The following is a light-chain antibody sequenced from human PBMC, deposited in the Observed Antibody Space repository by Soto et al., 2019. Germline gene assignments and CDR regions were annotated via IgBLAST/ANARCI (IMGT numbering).Light chain of an antibody. Sequence: ELVLTQSPGTLSLSPGARATLSCRASRSISSTYLAWYQQKPGQAPRLLIYGVSSRAAGIPDRVSGSVSGTDFTITISRLEPEDCEVYYGQQYGSSPLTFGGGTKVDIK. V-gene: IGKV3-20*01. J-gene: IGKJ4*01. CDR1: RSISSTY. CDR2: GVS. CDR3: QQYGSSPLT.